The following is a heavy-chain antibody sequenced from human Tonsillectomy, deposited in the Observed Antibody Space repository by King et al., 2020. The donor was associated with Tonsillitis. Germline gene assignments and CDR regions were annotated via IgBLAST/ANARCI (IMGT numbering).Heavy chain of an antibody. CDR3: ARDYYGSGNYPDAFDI. CDR2: INPNSGDT. CDR1: GYTFTGHC. D-gene: IGHD3-10*01. V-gene: IGHV1-2*02. Sequence: QLVQSGAEVKRPGASVKVSCKASGYTFTGHCLHWVRQAPGQGLEWMGWINPNSGDTDYAQNFQGRVTMTRDTSISTAYMELSRLRSDDTAVYYSARDYYGSGNYPDAFDIWGQGTMVTVSS. J-gene: IGHJ3*02.